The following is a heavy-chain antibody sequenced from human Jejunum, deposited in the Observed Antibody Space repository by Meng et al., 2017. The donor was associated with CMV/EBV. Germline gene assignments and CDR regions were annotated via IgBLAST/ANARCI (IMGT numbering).Heavy chain of an antibody. V-gene: IGHV3-23*01. CDR1: D. Sequence: DMTWVRQAPGKGLEWVSGISGNSGSTYYADSVKSRFSISRDNSKNTVYLQMNSLRAEDTAVYYCASRPGAIFGVVIIPNFDYWGQGTRVTVSS. D-gene: IGHD3-3*01. J-gene: IGHJ4*02. CDR2: ISGNSGST. CDR3: ASRPGAIFGVVIIPNFDY.